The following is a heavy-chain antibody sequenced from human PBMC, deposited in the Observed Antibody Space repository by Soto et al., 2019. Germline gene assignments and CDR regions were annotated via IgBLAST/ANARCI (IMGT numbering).Heavy chain of an antibody. CDR2: IYHSGNT. CDR1: GYSISSGYY. J-gene: IGHJ4*02. CDR3: ARRGSMVREADY. V-gene: IGHV4-38-2*01. Sequence: SETLSLTCAVSGYSISSGYYWGWIRQPPGKGLEWIGSIYHSGNTYYNPSLKSRVTISVDTSKNQFSLKLSSVTAADTAVYYCARRGSMVREADYWGQGTLVTVSS. D-gene: IGHD3-10*01.